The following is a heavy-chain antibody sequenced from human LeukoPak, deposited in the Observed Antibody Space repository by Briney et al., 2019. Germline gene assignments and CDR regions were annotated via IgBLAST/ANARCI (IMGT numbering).Heavy chain of an antibody. J-gene: IGHJ3*02. D-gene: IGHD3-22*01. CDR2: ISSSGNTI. CDR1: GFTFSYYS. Sequence: PGGSLRLSCAASGFTFSYYSMNWVRQAPGKGLEWLSHISSSGNTIYYADSVKGRFTISRDNAKNSLYLQMNSLRAEDTAVYYCARGGSYYDTPSGDAFDIWGQGTMVTVSS. V-gene: IGHV3-48*04. CDR3: ARGGSYYDTPSGDAFDI.